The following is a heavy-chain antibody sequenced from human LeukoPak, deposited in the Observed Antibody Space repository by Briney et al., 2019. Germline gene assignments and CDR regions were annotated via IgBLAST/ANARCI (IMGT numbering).Heavy chain of an antibody. CDR3: AKDLHWGFDY. D-gene: IGHD7-27*01. CDR2: LSGSGSTT. CDR1: GFTFAIYG. Sequence: GGSLRLSCAASGFTFAIYGMSWVRQAPGKGLEWVSALSGSGSTTYYADSVKGRLTISRDNSKNTLYLQMNSLRAEDTAVYYCAKDLHWGFDYWGQGTLVTVSS. J-gene: IGHJ4*02. V-gene: IGHV3-23*01.